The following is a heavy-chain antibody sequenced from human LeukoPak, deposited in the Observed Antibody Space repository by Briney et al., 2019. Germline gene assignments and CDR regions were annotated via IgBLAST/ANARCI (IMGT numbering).Heavy chain of an antibody. CDR3: ATTGYSSRNY. Sequence: GGSLRLSCAASGFTFSSYAMSWVRQAPGKGLEWVSTISGTDYSTYYADSVKGRFTISRDNSKNTLYLQMNSLRAEDTAVYYCATTGYSSRNYWGQGTLVTVSS. D-gene: IGHD6-13*01. V-gene: IGHV3-23*01. CDR2: ISGTDYST. J-gene: IGHJ4*02. CDR1: GFTFSSYA.